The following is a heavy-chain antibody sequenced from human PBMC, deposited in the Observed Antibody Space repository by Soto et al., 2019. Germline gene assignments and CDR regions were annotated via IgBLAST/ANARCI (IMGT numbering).Heavy chain of an antibody. CDR2: TRNKANSYTT. D-gene: IGHD4-17*01. CDR1: GFTFSDHY. CDR3: ARVFGVTSPRYYFDY. J-gene: IGHJ4*02. V-gene: IGHV3-72*01. Sequence: PGGSLRLSCAASGFTFSDHYMDWVRQAPGKGLEWVGRTRNKANSYTTEYAASVKGRFTISRDDSKNSLYLQMNSLKTEDTAVYYCARVFGVTSPRYYFDYWGQGTLVTVSS.